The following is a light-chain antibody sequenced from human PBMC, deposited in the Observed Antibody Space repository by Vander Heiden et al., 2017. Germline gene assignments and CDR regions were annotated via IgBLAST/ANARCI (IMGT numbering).Light chain of an antibody. Sequence: DIVMTQSPDSLAVSLGERATINCKSSQSVLYSSNDKNYLAWYQQKPGQPPKLLIYWASTRESGVPDRFSGSGSGTDFTLTISSLQAEDVAVYYCQQYYSRLYTFGQGTKLEIK. V-gene: IGKV4-1*01. J-gene: IGKJ2*01. CDR3: QQYYSRLYT. CDR1: QSVLYSSNDKNY. CDR2: WAS.